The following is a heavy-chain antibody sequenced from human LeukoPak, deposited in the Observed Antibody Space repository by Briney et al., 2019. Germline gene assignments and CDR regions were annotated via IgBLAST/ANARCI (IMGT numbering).Heavy chain of an antibody. CDR2: IWYDGSNK. J-gene: IGHJ3*02. V-gene: IGHV3-33*01. CDR1: GLTFSTYG. CDR3: ARGGYGDYAFDI. Sequence: GTSLRLSCAASGLTFSTYGMHWVRQAPGKGLEWVAVIWYDGSNKYYGDSVKGRFTISRDNAKNSLYLQMNSLRAEDTALYHCARGGYGDYAFDIWGQGTMVTVSS. D-gene: IGHD4-17*01.